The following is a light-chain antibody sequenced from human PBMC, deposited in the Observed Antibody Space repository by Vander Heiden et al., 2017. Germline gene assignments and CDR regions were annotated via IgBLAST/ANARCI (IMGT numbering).Light chain of an antibody. J-gene: IGKJ4*01. CDR3: QQYNNWPLT. Sequence: ILMTHPPATLAVSPGETSTLSCRASQSVSSNLAWYQQKPGQSPRLLIYGASTRATGIPARFSGSGSGTDFTLTISSLQSEDFAVYYCQQYNNWPLTFGGGTKVEIK. CDR1: QSVSSN. V-gene: IGKV3-15*01. CDR2: GAS.